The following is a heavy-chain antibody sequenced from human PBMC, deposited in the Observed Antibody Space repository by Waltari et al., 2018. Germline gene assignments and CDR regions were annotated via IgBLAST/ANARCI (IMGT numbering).Heavy chain of an antibody. CDR2: IYHSGST. V-gene: IGHV4-38-2*01. D-gene: IGHD3-22*01. CDR3: ARWEPDSSGYWGFDP. Sequence: QVQLQESGPGLVKPSETLSLTCAVSGYSISSGDYWGWIRQPPGKGLEWIGTIYHSGSTNYNPSLKSRVTISVDTSKNQFSLKLSSVTAADTAVYYCARWEPDSSGYWGFDPWGQGTLVTVSS. J-gene: IGHJ5*02. CDR1: GYSISSGDY.